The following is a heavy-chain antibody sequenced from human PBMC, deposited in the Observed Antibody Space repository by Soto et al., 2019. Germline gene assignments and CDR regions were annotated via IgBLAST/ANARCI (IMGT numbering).Heavy chain of an antibody. CDR3: ARVGSGFDY. D-gene: IGHD5-12*01. CDR2: INHGGST. V-gene: IGHV4-34*01. J-gene: IGHJ4*02. Sequence: QVQLQQWGAGLLKPSETLSLTCGVYGGSFSAYYWSWIRQPPGKGLEWIGEINHGGSTNYSPSLKSRVTISVDTSQNQRSLRLTSVTAADTAVYYCARVGSGFDYWGQGTLVTVSS. CDR1: GGSFSAYY.